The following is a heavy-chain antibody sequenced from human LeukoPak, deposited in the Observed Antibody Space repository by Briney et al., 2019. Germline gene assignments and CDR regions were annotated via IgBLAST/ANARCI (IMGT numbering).Heavy chain of an antibody. CDR2: ISHDGSNK. Sequence: PGGSLRLSCAAFGIAFDKNAMSWVRQAPGKGLEWVAVISHDGSNKYYADSVKGRFTISRDNSKNTLYLQMNSLRAEDTAVYYCARDYKYSSSWYFPSPFDYWGQGTLVTVSS. D-gene: IGHD6-13*01. CDR1: GIAFDKNA. CDR3: ARDYKYSSSWYFPSPFDY. J-gene: IGHJ4*02. V-gene: IGHV3-30-3*01.